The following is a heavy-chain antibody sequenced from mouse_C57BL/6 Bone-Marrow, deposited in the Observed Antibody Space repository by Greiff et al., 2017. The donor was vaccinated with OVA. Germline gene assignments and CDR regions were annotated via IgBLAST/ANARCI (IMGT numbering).Heavy chain of an antibody. CDR1: GFTFSSYA. J-gene: IGHJ1*03. D-gene: IGHD1-1*01. V-gene: IGHV5-9-1*02. Sequence: EVKLVESGEGLVKPGGSLKLSCAASGFTFSSYAMSWVRQTPETRLEWVAYISSGGDYIYSADTVKGRFTISRDNARNTLYLQMSSLKSEDTAMYYCTRDPHYYGSSHWYFDVWGTGTTVTVSS. CDR2: ISSGGDYI. CDR3: TRDPHYYGSSHWYFDV.